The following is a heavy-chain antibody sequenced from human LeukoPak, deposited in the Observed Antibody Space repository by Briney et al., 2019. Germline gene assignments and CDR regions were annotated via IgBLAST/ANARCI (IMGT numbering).Heavy chain of an antibody. J-gene: IGHJ4*02. D-gene: IGHD2-8*02. CDR2: IGYSGSDI. CDR1: GFTFSSFG. Sequence: GGSLRLSCAASGFTFSSFGMHWVRQAPGEGLEWVAYIGYSGSDIYYADSVKGRFTISRDNSKNTVHLQLSSLRAAETALYSCARDLTERKYYIAFWGQGTLVTVSS. CDR3: ARDLTERKYYIAF. V-gene: IGHV3-30*02.